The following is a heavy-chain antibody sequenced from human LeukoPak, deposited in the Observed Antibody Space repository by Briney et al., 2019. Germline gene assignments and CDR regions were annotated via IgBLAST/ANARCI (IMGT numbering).Heavy chain of an antibody. D-gene: IGHD3-10*01. CDR1: GFTFSSYG. J-gene: IGHJ4*02. CDR2: ISGSGGGT. CDR3: AKRGVVIRVVLVGFHKEAYYFDS. Sequence: GGSLRLSCIASGFTFSSYGMSWVRQAPGKGLEWVAGISGSGGGTVYADSVKGRFTISRDNPKNTLYLQMNSLRAEDTAVYFCAKRGVVIRVVLVGFHKEAYYFDSWGQGALVTVSS. V-gene: IGHV3-23*01.